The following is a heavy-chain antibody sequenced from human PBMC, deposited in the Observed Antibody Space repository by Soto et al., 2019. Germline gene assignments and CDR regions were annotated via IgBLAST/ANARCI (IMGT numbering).Heavy chain of an antibody. CDR2: INHTGST. CDR3: EGGSIIVFGVKQNSFDP. J-gene: IGHJ5*02. D-gene: IGHD3-16*02. CDR1: GEAFSGYY. V-gene: IGHV4-34*01. Sequence: NRSETLSLTCVVSGEAFSGYYGGWIRQPPGKGLEWIGEINHTGSTNYNPSLKSRVTISVDTSKNQFSLKLSSVTAADTAVYYCEGGSIIVFGVKQNSFDPWGQGTLVTLS.